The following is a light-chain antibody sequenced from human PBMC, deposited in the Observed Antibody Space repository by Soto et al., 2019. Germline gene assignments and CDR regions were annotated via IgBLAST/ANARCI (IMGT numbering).Light chain of an antibody. Sequence: DIQMTQSPSTVSASVGDAVTITCRASQSISTWLAWYQQKPGKAPNLLIYDASTLESGGPSGFSGSGSGTEFTLTISSLQPDDSATYYCQQYNSDPYTFGQGTKLEIK. CDR3: QQYNSDPYT. CDR1: QSISTW. J-gene: IGKJ2*01. CDR2: DAS. V-gene: IGKV1-5*01.